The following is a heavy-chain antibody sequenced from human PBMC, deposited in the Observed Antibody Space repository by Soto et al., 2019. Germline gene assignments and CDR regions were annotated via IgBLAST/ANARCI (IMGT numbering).Heavy chain of an antibody. CDR3: ARGVTWFDP. Sequence: SETLSLTCTVSGGSVSSGSYYWRWIRQPPGKGLEWIGYIYYSGSTNYNPSLKSRVTISVDTSKNQFSLKLSSVTAADTAVYYCARGVTWFDPWGQGTLVTVSS. CDR2: IYYSGST. J-gene: IGHJ5*02. V-gene: IGHV4-61*01. CDR1: GGSVSSGSYY.